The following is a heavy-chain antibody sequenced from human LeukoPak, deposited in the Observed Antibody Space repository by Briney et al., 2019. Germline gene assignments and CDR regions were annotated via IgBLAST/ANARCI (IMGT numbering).Heavy chain of an antibody. D-gene: IGHD6-19*01. CDR2: INWNGGST. J-gene: IGHJ4*02. CDR3: ARVYSSGWTHPPYYFDY. V-gene: IGHV3-20*04. CDR1: GFTFDDYG. Sequence: PGGSLRLSCAASGFTFDDYGMSWVRQAPGKGLEWVSGINWNGGSTGYADSVKGRFTISRDNAKNSLYLQMNSLRAEDTAVYYCARVYSSGWTHPPYYFDYWGQGTLVTVSS.